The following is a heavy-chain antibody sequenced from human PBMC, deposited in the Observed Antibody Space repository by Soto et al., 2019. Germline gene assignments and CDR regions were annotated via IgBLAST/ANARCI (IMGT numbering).Heavy chain of an antibody. CDR1: GFTLSSHA. CDR3: TTEGVWYGPYGMAL. Sequence: TVGSLRLSCTASGFTLSSHAMSGVRQAQGKGLEWVPPTSGSGGSTYCAEYVKGQLNISKENHQNPLYMQMNSLKTEDTAVYYCTTEGVWYGPYGMALWVQGTTVPV. V-gene: IGHV3-23*01. J-gene: IGHJ6*01. D-gene: IGHD2-15*01. CDR2: TSGSGGST.